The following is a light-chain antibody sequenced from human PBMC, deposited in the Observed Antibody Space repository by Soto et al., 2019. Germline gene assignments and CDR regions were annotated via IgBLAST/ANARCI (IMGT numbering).Light chain of an antibody. V-gene: IGKV1-12*01. CDR2: AAS. J-gene: IGKJ1*01. Sequence: DIQMTQSPSSVSASVGDSVTITCRASQGISNWLAWYQQKPGKAPELLIYAASSLQSGVPSRFSGSGSETDFTLTISSLQPEDFATYSCQQSYSTTWTFGQGTKVDIK. CDR1: QGISNW. CDR3: QQSYSTTWT.